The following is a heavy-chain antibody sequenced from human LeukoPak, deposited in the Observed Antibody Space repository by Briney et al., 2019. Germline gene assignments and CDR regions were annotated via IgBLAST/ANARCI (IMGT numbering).Heavy chain of an antibody. CDR3: ALLGYWRSSFDY. V-gene: IGHV1-69*05. J-gene: IGHJ4*02. CDR2: IIPIFGTA. CDR1: GYTFTSYG. D-gene: IGHD2-15*01. Sequence: GASVKVSCKASGYTFTSYGISWVRQAPGQGLEWMGGIIPIFGTANYAQKFQGRVTITTDESTSTAYMELSSLRSEDTAVYYCALLGYWRSSFDYWGQGTLVTVSS.